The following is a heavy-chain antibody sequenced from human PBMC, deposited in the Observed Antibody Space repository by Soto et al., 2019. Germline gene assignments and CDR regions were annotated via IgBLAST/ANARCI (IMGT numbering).Heavy chain of an antibody. V-gene: IGHV1-18*01. CDR3: ARNVDTAMVNGWGYYYYYMDV. D-gene: IGHD5-18*01. CDR1: GYTFTSYG. Sequence: AASVKVSCTASGYTFTSYGIRWVRQAPGQGLEWMGWISAYNGNTNYAQKLQGRVTMTTDTSTSTAYMELRSLRSDDTAVYYCARNVDTAMVNGWGYYYYYMDVWGKGTTVTVSS. J-gene: IGHJ6*03. CDR2: ISAYNGNT.